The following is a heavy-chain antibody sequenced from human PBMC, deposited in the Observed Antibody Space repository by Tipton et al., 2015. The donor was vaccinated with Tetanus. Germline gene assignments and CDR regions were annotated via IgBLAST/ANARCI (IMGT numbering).Heavy chain of an antibody. D-gene: IGHD5-18*01. Sequence: TLSLTCAVSGGLITTGDYSWGWIRQTPGQGLEWIGYIYQTDSTYYNPSLRSRLTISISRSKNQFSLKLTSVTAADTAVYYCVRGRGLGAYSFGFEYWGQGAQVTVSS. CDR3: VRGRGLGAYSFGFEY. V-gene: IGHV4-30-2*01. CDR2: IYQTDST. CDR1: GGLITTGDYS. J-gene: IGHJ4*02.